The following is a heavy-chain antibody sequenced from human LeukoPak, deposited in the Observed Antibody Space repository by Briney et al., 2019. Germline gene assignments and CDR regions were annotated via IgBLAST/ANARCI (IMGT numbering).Heavy chain of an antibody. D-gene: IGHD3-10*01. Sequence: PSETLSLTCAVSGGSISSSNWWSWARQPPGKGLEWIGEIYHSGSTNYNPSLKSRVTISVDKSKNQFSLKLSSVTAADTAVYYCARVPSASLGELPDYWGQGTLVTVSS. CDR1: GGSISSSNW. V-gene: IGHV4-4*02. CDR2: IYHSGST. J-gene: IGHJ4*02. CDR3: ARVPSASLGELPDY.